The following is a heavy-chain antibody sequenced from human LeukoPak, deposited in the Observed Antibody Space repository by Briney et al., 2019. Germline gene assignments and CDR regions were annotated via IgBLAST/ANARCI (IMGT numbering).Heavy chain of an antibody. D-gene: IGHD3-9*01. CDR1: SGFA. J-gene: IGHJ4*02. V-gene: IGHV3-23*01. Sequence: GGSLRLSCAAFSGFAMSWVRQAPGKGLEWVSTISGSGGSTYYADSVKGRFTFSRDNSKNTLYLQMNSLRAEDTAVYYCAKQMPYYDILAGYFDYWGQGTLVTVSS. CDR2: ISGSGGST. CDR3: AKQMPYYDILAGYFDY.